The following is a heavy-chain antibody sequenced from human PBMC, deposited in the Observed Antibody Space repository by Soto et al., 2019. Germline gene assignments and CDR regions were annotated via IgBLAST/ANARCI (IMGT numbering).Heavy chain of an antibody. V-gene: IGHV1-18*04. Sequence: ASVKVSCKASGYTFTSYGISWVRQAPGQGLEWMGWISAYNGNTNYAQKLQGRVTMTTDTSTSTAYMELRSLRSDDTAVYYCARDSPQQRVTDYYYYYYGMDVWGQGTTVTVSS. D-gene: IGHD6-13*01. CDR2: ISAYNGNT. CDR1: GYTFTSYG. J-gene: IGHJ6*02. CDR3: ARDSPQQRVTDYYYYYYGMDV.